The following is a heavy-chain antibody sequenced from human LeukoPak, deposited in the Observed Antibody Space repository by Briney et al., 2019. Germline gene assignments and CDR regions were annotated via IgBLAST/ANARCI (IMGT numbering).Heavy chain of an antibody. V-gene: IGHV3-7*01. CDR1: GFTFTNNW. CDR3: VRALGSSSADY. Sequence: GGSLTLLCAASGFTFTNNWMSWVRQAPGKGLEWVANIKHDGSEKYYVDSVEGRFTISRDNAKNSLSLQMNNLRGEDTAVYYCVRALGSSSADYWGQAALVTVSS. J-gene: IGHJ4*02. D-gene: IGHD6-6*01. CDR2: IKHDGSEK.